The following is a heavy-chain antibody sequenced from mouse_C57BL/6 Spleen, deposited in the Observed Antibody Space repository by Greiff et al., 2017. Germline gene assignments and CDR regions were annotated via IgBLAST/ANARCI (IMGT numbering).Heavy chain of an antibody. CDR2: IDPSDSYT. J-gene: IGHJ4*01. CDR1: GYTFTSYW. V-gene: IGHV1-50*01. Sequence: VQLQQPGAELVKPGASVKLSCKASGYTFTSYWMQWVKQRPGQGLEWIGEIDPSDSYTNYNQKFKGKATLTVDTSSSTAYMQLSSLTSEDSAVYYCARWWLLRAMDYWGQGTSVTVSS. D-gene: IGHD2-3*01. CDR3: ARWWLLRAMDY.